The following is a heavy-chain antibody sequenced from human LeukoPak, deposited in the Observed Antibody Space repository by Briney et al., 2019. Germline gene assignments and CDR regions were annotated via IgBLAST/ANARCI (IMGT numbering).Heavy chain of an antibody. CDR1: GFTFSSYW. Sequence: GGSLRLSCAASGFTFSSYWMHWVRQAPGKGLVWVSRINSDGSSTSYADSVKGRFTISRDNAKNTLYLQMNSLRAEDTAVYFCARDHSGRYYFDYWGQGTLVTVSS. CDR3: ARDHSGRYYFDY. CDR2: INSDGSST. J-gene: IGHJ4*02. V-gene: IGHV3-74*01. D-gene: IGHD6-19*01.